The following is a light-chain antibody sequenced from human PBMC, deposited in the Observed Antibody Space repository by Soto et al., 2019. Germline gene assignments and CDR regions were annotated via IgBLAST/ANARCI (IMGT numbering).Light chain of an antibody. CDR1: SSDVGGYNY. J-gene: IGLJ2*01. V-gene: IGLV2-11*01. Sequence: QSALTQPRSVSGSPGQSVTISCTGTSSDVGGYNYVSWYQQHPGKAPKLIIYDVSKRPSGVSDRFSGSKSGNTASLTISGLQVEDEAHYFCSSYTSASALAIFGGGTKLTVL. CDR3: SSYTSASALAI. CDR2: DVS.